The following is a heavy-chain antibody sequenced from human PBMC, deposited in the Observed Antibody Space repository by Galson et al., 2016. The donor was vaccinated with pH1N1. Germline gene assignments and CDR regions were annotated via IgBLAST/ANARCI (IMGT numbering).Heavy chain of an antibody. CDR1: GFTFSNYW. CDR3: TRRIGSRSVY. Sequence: SLRLSCAASGFTFSNYWMHWVRQVPGKGLEWVANIKEAGSETYYVDSVRGRFTISRDNAKNSLYLQMNSLRDEDTALYYCTRRIGSRSVYWGQGTLVTVSS. CDR2: IKEAGSET. J-gene: IGHJ4*02. D-gene: IGHD2-15*01. V-gene: IGHV3-7*01.